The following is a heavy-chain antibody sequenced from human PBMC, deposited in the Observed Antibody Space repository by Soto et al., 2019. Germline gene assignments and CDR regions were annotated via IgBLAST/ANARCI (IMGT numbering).Heavy chain of an antibody. CDR1: GGSFSGHY. J-gene: IGHJ4*02. CDR2: INHSGST. D-gene: IGHD2-2*01. V-gene: IGHV4-34*01. CDR3: ASSRGGTVVVPSSHRGAN. Sequence: SETLSLTCTVYGGSFSGHYWSWIRQPPGKGLEWIGEINHSGSTNYNPSLKSRVTISVDTSKNQFSLKLSSVTAADTAVYYCASSRGGTVVVPSSHRGANWGQGTMVTVSS.